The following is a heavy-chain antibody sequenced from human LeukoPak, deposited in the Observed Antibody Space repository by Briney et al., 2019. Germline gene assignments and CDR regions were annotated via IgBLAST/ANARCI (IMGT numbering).Heavy chain of an antibody. CDR2: IRYDGSNK. D-gene: IGHD3-10*01. J-gene: IGHJ6*02. CDR1: GFTFSSYG. CDR3: AKDSNYYGSGYYYYYYDMDV. V-gene: IGHV3-30*02. Sequence: GGSLRLSCAASGFTFSSYGMHWVRQAPGKGLEWVAFIRYDGSNKYYADSVKGRFTISRDNSKNTLYLQMNSLRAEDTAVYYCAKDSNYYGSGYYYYYYDMDVWGQGTTVTVSS.